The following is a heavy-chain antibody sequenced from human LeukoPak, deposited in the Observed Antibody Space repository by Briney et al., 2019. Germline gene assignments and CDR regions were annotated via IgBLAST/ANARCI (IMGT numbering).Heavy chain of an antibody. D-gene: IGHD3-22*01. V-gene: IGHV4-4*07. CDR1: GGSISSYY. CDR2: IYTSGST. CDR3: ARDYDSSGYYSYYFDY. J-gene: IGHJ4*02. Sequence: SETLSLTCTVSGGSISSYYWSWIRQPAGKALEWIRRIYTSGSTNYNPSLKSRVTMSVDTSKNHFSLRLSSVTAADTAVYYCARDYDSSGYYSYYFDYWGQGTLVTVSS.